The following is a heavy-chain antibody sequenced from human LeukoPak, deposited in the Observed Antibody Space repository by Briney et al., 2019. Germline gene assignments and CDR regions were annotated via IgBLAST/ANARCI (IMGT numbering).Heavy chain of an antibody. CDR2: ISSSGSTI. J-gene: IGHJ3*02. CDR1: GFTFSDYY. Sequence: GGSLRLSCAASGFTFSDYYMSWIRQAPGKGLEWVSYISSSGSTIYYADSVKGRFTISRDNSKNTLYLQMNSLRAEDTAVYYCAFDGSGSYLGAFDIWGQGTMVTVSS. V-gene: IGHV3-11*04. D-gene: IGHD3-10*01. CDR3: AFDGSGSYLGAFDI.